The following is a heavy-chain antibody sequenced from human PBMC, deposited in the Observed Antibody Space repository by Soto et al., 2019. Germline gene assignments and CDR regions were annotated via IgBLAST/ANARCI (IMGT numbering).Heavy chain of an antibody. V-gene: IGHV1-69*01. CDR2: ISPSFGTP. Sequence: QVQLVQSGAEVKKPGSSVKVSCKASGGTFSSYYITWVRQAPGQGLEWMGGISPSFGTPNYARKFQGRVMITADESTSTAYMELSSLTSEDTAVYYCARDYDNWSFDYWGQGTLVTVSS. D-gene: IGHD1-20*01. J-gene: IGHJ4*02. CDR3: ARDYDNWSFDY. CDR1: GGTFSSYY.